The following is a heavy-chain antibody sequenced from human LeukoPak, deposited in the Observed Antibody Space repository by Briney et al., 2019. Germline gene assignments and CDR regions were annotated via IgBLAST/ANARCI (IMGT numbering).Heavy chain of an antibody. J-gene: IGHJ4*02. CDR2: IYTSGST. V-gene: IGHV4-61*02. Sequence: SETLSLTCTVSGGSISSGSYYWSWIRQPAGKGLEWIGRIYTSGSTNYNPSLKSRVTISVDTSKNQFSLKLSSVTAADTAVYYCARAGYSSSPSDYWGQGTLVTVSS. D-gene: IGHD6-13*01. CDR1: GGSISSGSYY. CDR3: ARAGYSSSPSDY.